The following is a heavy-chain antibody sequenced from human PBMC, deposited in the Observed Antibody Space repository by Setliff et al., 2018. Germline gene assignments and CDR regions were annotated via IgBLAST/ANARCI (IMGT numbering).Heavy chain of an antibody. CDR3: ASPSDSGDYFYYYYMDV. J-gene: IGHJ6*03. CDR2: INPNSGGT. V-gene: IGHV1-2*02. D-gene: IGHD3-22*01. Sequence: ASVKVSCKASGYTFNGYYMHWVRQAPGQGLEWMGWINPNSGGTNYAQQFQGRVTMTRDTSISTVYMELSRLRSDDTAIYYCASPSDSGDYFYYYYMDVWGKGTMVTVSS. CDR1: GYTFNGYY.